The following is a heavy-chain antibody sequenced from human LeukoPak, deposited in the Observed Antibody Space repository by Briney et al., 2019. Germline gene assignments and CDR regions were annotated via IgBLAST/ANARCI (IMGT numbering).Heavy chain of an antibody. Sequence: ASVKVSCKASGYTFTSYYMHWVRQAPGQGLEWMGIINPSGGSTSYAQKFQGRVTMTRDTSTSTVYMELSSLRSEDTAVYYCARDFQVGNLADYYMDVWGKGTTVTISS. CDR2: INPSGGST. D-gene: IGHD4-23*01. J-gene: IGHJ6*03. CDR3: ARDFQVGNLADYYMDV. CDR1: GYTFTSYY. V-gene: IGHV1-46*01.